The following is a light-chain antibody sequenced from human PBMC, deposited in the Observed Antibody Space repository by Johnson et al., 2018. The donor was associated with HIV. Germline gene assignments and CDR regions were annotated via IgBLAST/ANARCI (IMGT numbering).Light chain of an antibody. CDR1: SSNIGNKY. J-gene: IGLJ1*01. V-gene: IGLV1-51*01. CDR2: DNN. CDR3: GKWDSSLSAYV. Sequence: QSVLTQPPSVSAAPGQKVTISCSGSSSNIGNKYVSWYQQLPGTAPKFLIYDNNKRPSGIPDRFSGSKSGTSATLGITGLKTGDEADYYCGKWDSSLSAYVFGTGTKVTVL.